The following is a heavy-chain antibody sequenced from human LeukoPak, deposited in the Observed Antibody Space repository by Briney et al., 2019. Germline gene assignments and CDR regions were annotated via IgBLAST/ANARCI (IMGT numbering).Heavy chain of an antibody. V-gene: IGHV5-51*01. CDR1: GYSFTSYW. CDR2: IYPGDSDT. CDR3: ARHPQYSGYDPHWFDP. J-gene: IGHJ5*02. D-gene: IGHD5-12*01. Sequence: GESLKISCKGSGYSFTSYWIGWVRQMPGKGLEWMGIIYPGDSDTRYSPSFQGQVTISADKPISTAYLQWSSLKASDTAMYYCARHPQYSGYDPHWFDPWGQGTLVTVSS.